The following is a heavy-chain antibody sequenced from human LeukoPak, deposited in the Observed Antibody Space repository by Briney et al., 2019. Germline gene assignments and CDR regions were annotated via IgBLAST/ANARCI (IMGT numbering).Heavy chain of an antibody. CDR3: AKAAYYYGSGSPQYFQH. Sequence: PGGSLRLACAASGFTFSSYAMSWVRQAPGKGLEWVSAISGIGGSTYYADSVKGRFTISRDNSKNTLYLQMNSLRAEDTAVYYCAKAAYYYGSGSPQYFQHWGQGTLVTVSS. J-gene: IGHJ1*01. D-gene: IGHD3-10*01. CDR2: ISGIGGST. CDR1: GFTFSSYA. V-gene: IGHV3-23*01.